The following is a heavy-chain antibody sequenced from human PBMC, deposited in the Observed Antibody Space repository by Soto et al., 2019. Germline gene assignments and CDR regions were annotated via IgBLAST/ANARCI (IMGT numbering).Heavy chain of an antibody. CDR3: ARTKRLIAAAATGAFDY. CDR1: GYTFTSYA. D-gene: IGHD6-13*01. CDR2: INAGNGNT. V-gene: IGHV1-3*01. Sequence: GASVKVSCKASGYTFTSYAMDWVRQAPGQRLEKMGWINAGNGNTKYSQKFQGRVTITRDTSASTAYMELSSLRSEDTAVYYCARTKRLIAAAATGAFDYWGQGTLVTVSS. J-gene: IGHJ4*02.